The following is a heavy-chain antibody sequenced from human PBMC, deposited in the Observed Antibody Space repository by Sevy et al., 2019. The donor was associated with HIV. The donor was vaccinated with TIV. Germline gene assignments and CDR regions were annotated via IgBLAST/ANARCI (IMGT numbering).Heavy chain of an antibody. Sequence: GGSLRLSCAASGFTFSSYSMNWVRQAPGKGLEWVSSISSSSYIYYADSVKGRFTISRDNAKNSLYLQMNSLRAEDTAVYYCAKSMVRGVIITGAFDYWGQGTLVTVSS. CDR2: ISSSSYI. CDR3: AKSMVRGVIITGAFDY. D-gene: IGHD3-10*01. J-gene: IGHJ4*02. CDR1: GFTFSSYS. V-gene: IGHV3-21*01.